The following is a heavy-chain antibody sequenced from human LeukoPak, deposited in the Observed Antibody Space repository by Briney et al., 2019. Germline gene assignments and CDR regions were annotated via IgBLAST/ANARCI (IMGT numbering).Heavy chain of an antibody. D-gene: IGHD1-26*01. J-gene: IGHJ4*02. CDR1: GFSVSSNY. Sequence: PGRSLTLSCAVSGFSVSSNYMSWVRQAPPKGLEWVSVIFSVDLTYYADSVKGRFTITRDNSKNTLYLQMNSLRVEDTAVYFCVREYSASYFAYWGQGTLVTVFS. V-gene: IGHV3-53*01. CDR2: IFSVDLT. CDR3: VREYSASYFAY.